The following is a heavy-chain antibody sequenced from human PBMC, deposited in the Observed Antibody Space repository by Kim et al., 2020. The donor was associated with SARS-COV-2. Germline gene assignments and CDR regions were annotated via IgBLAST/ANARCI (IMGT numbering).Heavy chain of an antibody. CDR3: ARDPPGQWLVEKTDY. Sequence: GGSLRLSCAASGFTFSSYAMHWVRQAPGKGLEWVAVISYDGSNKYYADSVKGRFTISRDNSKNTLYLQMNSLRAEDTAVYYCARDPPGQWLVEKTDYCG. CDR1: GFTFSSYA. V-gene: IGHV3-30*04. CDR2: ISYDGSNK. J-gene: IGHJ4*01. D-gene: IGHD6-19*01.